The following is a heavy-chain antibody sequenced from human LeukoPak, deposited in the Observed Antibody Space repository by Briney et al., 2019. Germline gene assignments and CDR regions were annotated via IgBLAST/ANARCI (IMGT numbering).Heavy chain of an antibody. CDR2: ISYDGSNK. CDR3: ARDPNYYDSSGSIRGFDY. CDR1: GFTFSSYA. Sequence: GGSLRLSCAASGFTFSSYAMRWVRQAPGKGLEWVAVISYDGSNKYYADSVKGRFTISRDNSKNTLYLQMNSLRAEDTAVYYCARDPNYYDSSGSIRGFDYWGQGTLSPSPQ. D-gene: IGHD3-22*01. V-gene: IGHV3-30*04. J-gene: IGHJ4*02.